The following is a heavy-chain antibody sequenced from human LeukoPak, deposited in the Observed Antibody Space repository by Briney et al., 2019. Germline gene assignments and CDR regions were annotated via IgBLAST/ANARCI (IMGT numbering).Heavy chain of an antibody. D-gene: IGHD4-23*01. CDR3: AKGGRWSQAFDI. V-gene: IGHV3-15*01. CDR2: IKSKTDGGTT. CDR1: GFTFSNAW. J-gene: IGHJ3*02. Sequence: GGSLRLSCAASGFTFSNAWMSWVRQAPGKGLEWVGRIKSKTDGGTTDYAAPVKGRFTISRDDSKNTLYLQMNSLRAEDTAVYYCAKGGRWSQAFDIWGQGTMVTVSS.